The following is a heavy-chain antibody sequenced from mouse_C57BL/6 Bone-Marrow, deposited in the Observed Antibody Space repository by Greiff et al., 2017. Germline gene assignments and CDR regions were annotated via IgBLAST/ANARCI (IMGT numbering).Heavy chain of an antibody. CDR3: ARDYYDYAFDY. CDR1: GYTFTDYY. V-gene: IGHV1-26*01. D-gene: IGHD2-4*01. CDR2: INPNNGGT. J-gene: IGHJ2*01. Sequence: EVQLQQSGPELVKPGASVKISCKASGYTFTDYYMNWVKQSHGKSLEWIGDINPNNGGTSYNQKFKGKATLTVDTSSSTAYMELRSLTSEDSAVYYCARDYYDYAFDYWGQGTTLTVSS.